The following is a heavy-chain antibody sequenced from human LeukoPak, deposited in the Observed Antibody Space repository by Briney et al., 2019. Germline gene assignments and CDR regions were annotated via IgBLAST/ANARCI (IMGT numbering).Heavy chain of an antibody. V-gene: IGHV3-30*03. Sequence: GGSLRLSCAASGFIFDNYGMHWVRQAPGKGLEWVAVISYDGSNKYYADSVKGRFTISRDNSKNTLYLQMNSLRAEDTAVYYCAREATAGYSSSWYSYYYYYMDVWGKGTTVTVSS. D-gene: IGHD6-13*01. CDR3: AREATAGYSSSWYSYYYYYMDV. CDR1: GFIFDNYG. CDR2: ISYDGSNK. J-gene: IGHJ6*03.